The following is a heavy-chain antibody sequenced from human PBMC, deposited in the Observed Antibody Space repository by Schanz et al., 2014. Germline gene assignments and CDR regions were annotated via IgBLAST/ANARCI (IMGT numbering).Heavy chain of an antibody. CDR1: GFTFSFSG. J-gene: IGHJ4*02. V-gene: IGHV3-30*02. CDR2: IRSDGSNE. CDR3: AKEGEMATIGYYFDC. Sequence: QVQLVESGGGVVQPGGSLRLSCAASGFTFSFSGMQWVRQAPGKGLEWVAFIRSDGSNENYADSVRGRFTISRHNSQNTLYLQMDSLRAEDTAVYYCAKEGEMATIGYYFDCWGQGTLVTVSS. D-gene: IGHD5-12*01.